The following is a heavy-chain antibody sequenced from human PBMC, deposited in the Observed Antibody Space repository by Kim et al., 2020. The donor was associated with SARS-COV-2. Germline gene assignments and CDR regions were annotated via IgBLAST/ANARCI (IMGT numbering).Heavy chain of an antibody. CDR3: ARGVVVRGNYGMDV. CDR2: IWYDGSNK. D-gene: IGHD3-10*02. V-gene: IGHV3-33*01. CDR1: GFTFSSYG. Sequence: GGSLRLSCAASGFTFSSYGMHWVRQAPGKGLEWVAVIWYDGSNKYYADSVKGRFTISRDNSKNTLYLQMSSLRAEDTAVYYCARGVVVRGNYGMDVWGQGTTVTVSS. J-gene: IGHJ6*02.